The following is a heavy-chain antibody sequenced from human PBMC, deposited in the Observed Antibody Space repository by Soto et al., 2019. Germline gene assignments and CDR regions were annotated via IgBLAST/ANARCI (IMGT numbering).Heavy chain of an antibody. CDR3: ARGWSGWRVWLDY. CDR1: GGSFSGYY. D-gene: IGHD6-19*01. CDR2: INHSGST. J-gene: IGHJ4*02. V-gene: IGHV4-34*01. Sequence: QVQLQQWGAGLLKPSETLSLTCAVYGGSFSGYYWRWIRQPPGKGLEWIGEINHSGSTNYNPSLTSRVTISVDTSKNQFSLKLSSVTAADTAVDYCARGWSGWRVWLDYWGQGTLVTVSS.